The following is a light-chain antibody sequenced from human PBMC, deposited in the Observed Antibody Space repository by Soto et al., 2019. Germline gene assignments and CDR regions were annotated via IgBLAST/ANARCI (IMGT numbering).Light chain of an antibody. CDR1: QSVRSW. V-gene: IGKV1-5*01. Sequence: DIQMTQSPATLSASVGDRVSITCRASQSVRSWLAWYQQKPGTAPKLLIFDASRLESGVPSRFSGSASGTEFTLSISSLQPDDFATYYCHQYNSYWTFGQGTKVDI. CDR2: DAS. CDR3: HQYNSYWT. J-gene: IGKJ1*01.